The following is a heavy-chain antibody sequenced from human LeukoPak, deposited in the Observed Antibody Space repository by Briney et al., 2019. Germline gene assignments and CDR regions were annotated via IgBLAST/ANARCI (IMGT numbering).Heavy chain of an antibody. CDR1: GFTFSSYW. D-gene: IGHD2-15*01. CDR3: ARLSVVVVAAKRPYYYYYMDV. J-gene: IGHJ6*03. Sequence: GGSLRLSCAASGFTFSSYWMSWVRQAPGEGLEWVANIKQDGSEKYYVDSVKGRFTISRDNAKNSLYLQMNSLRAEDTAVYYCARLSVVVVAAKRPYYYYYMDVWGKGTTVTVSS. CDR2: IKQDGSEK. V-gene: IGHV3-7*01.